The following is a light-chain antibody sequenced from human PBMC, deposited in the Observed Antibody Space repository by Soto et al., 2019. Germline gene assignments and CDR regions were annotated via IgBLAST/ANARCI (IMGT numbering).Light chain of an antibody. J-gene: IGKJ4*01. CDR3: HQYGSSPST. CDR1: QSVSNSH. V-gene: IGKV3-20*01. Sequence: ENVLTQSPGTLSLFPGERATLSCRASQSVSNSHFAWYQQKPGQAPRLLIYGASTRATGIPDRFSGSGSGTDFTLTISRLEPEDFAVYYCHQYGSSPSTFGRGTKVEIK. CDR2: GAS.